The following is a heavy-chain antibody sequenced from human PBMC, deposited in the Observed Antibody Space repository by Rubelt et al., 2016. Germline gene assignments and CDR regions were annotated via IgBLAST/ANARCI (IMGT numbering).Heavy chain of an antibody. J-gene: IGHJ3*02. D-gene: IGHD6-13*01. CDR3: ARVGSSSWYPDAFDI. V-gene: IGHV3-7*01. Sequence: NIKQDGSEKYYVDSVKGRFTISRDNAKNSLYLQMNSLRAEDTAVYYCARVGSSSWYPDAFDIWGQGTMVTVSS. CDR2: IKQDGSEK.